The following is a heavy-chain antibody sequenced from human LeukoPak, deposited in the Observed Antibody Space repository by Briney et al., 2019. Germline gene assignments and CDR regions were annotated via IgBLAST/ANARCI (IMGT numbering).Heavy chain of an antibody. V-gene: IGHV3-64*01. D-gene: IGHD3-16*01. CDR3: ARSPFAASNAFDI. J-gene: IGHJ3*02. Sequence: GGSLRLSCAASGFTFSSYAMHWVRQAPGKGLEYVSAISSNGGSTYYANSVKGRFTTSRDNSKNTLYLQMGSLRAEDMAVYYCARSPFAASNAFDIWGQGTMVTVSS. CDR2: ISSNGGST. CDR1: GFTFSSYA.